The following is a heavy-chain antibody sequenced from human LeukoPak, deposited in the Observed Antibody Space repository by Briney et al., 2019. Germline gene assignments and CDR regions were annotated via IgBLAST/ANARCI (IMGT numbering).Heavy chain of an antibody. J-gene: IGHJ3*02. CDR2: ISSSSSYI. CDR3: ARLPRSSWYATDAFDI. Sequence: ETLSLTCTVSGGSISSYYWSWIRQPPGKGLEWVSSISSSSSYIYYADSVKGRFTISRDNAKNSLYLQMNSLRAEDTAVYYCARLPRSSWYATDAFDIWGQGTMVTVSS. CDR1: GGSISSYY. D-gene: IGHD6-13*01. V-gene: IGHV3-21*01.